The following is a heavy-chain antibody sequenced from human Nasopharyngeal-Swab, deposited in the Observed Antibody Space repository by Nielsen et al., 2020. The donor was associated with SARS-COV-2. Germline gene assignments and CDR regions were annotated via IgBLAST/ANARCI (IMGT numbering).Heavy chain of an antibody. CDR1: GFTFTSSA. CDR2: IVVGSGNT. CDR3: AADGFSLYYFDY. Sequence: SAKVSCKASGFTFTSSAVQWVRQARGQRLEWIGWIVVGSGNTNYAQKFQERVTITRDMSTSTAYMELSSLRSEDTAVYYCAADGFSLYYFDYWGQGTLVTVSS. D-gene: IGHD2-8*01. V-gene: IGHV1-58*01. J-gene: IGHJ4*02.